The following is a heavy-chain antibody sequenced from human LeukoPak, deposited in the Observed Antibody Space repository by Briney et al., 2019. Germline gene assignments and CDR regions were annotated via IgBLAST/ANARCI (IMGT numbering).Heavy chain of an antibody. V-gene: IGHV3-48*03. D-gene: IGHD5-24*01. J-gene: IGHJ3*02. Sequence: GGSLRLSCAASGFTFSSYEMNWVRQAPGKGLEWVSYISSSGSTIYYADSVKGRFTISRDNAKNSLYLQMNSLRAEDTAIYYCARDSGGYNFALDAFDIWGQGTMVTVSS. CDR3: ARDSGGYNFALDAFDI. CDR1: GFTFSSYE. CDR2: ISSSGSTI.